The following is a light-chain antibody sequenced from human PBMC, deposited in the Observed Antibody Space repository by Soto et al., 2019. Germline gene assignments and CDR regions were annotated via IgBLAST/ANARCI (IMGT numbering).Light chain of an antibody. CDR1: QGISSY. CDR2: AAS. J-gene: IGKJ1*01. Sequence: IQMTQSPSALSASVGDRVTITCRASQGISSYLAWYQQKPGKAPKLLIYAASTLQSGVPSRFSGSGSGTDFTLTISCLQSEDVATYYCQQYYSYPWTFGQGTQVDIK. CDR3: QQYYSYPWT. V-gene: IGKV1-8*01.